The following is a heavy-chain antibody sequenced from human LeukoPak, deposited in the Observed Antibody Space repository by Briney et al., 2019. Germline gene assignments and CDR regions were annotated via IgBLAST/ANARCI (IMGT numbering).Heavy chain of an antibody. Sequence: GASVKVSCKASGYTFTSYGISWVRQAPGQGLEWMGWISAYNGDTNYAQKLQGRVTMTTDTSTSTAYMELRSLRSDDTAVYYCAREVGPVPGIRRWNYYYMDVWGKGTTVTVSS. J-gene: IGHJ6*03. CDR3: AREVGPVPGIRRWNYYYMDV. CDR2: ISAYNGDT. D-gene: IGHD6-19*01. CDR1: GYTFTSYG. V-gene: IGHV1-18*01.